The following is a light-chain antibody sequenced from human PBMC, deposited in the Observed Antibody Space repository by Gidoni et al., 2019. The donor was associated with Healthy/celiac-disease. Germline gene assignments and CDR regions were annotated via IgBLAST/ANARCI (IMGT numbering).Light chain of an antibody. Sequence: ELVLPQSPATLSLSPGERATLSCRASQSVSSYLAWYQQKPGQAPRLLIYDASNRATGIPDRFSGSGSGTDFTLTSSSLEPEDFAVYYCQQRSNWPPYSFGQXTKLEIK. CDR1: QSVSSY. J-gene: IGKJ2*03. V-gene: IGKV3-11*01. CDR3: QQRSNWPPYS. CDR2: DAS.